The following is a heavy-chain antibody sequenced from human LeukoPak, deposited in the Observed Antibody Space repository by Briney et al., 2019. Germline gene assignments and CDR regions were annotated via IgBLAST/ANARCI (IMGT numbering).Heavy chain of an antibody. D-gene: IGHD3-10*01. CDR1: DGSIGRGGYY. V-gene: IGHV4-31*03. CDR3: TRVGPHYGSGTAYAFYGMDV. Sequence: SETLSLTCTVPDGSIGRGGYYWTWSRQYPGKGLEWIGYIYYTGTTYYNPSLQSRVAISKDASKNQFSLRLSSVTAADTAVYYCTRVGPHYGSGTAYAFYGMDVRGQGTTVTVSS. CDR2: IYYTGTT. J-gene: IGHJ6*02.